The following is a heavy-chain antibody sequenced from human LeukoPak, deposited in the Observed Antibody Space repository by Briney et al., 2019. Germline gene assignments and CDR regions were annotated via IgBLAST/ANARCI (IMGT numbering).Heavy chain of an antibody. CDR3: AVLFGVVIPTDY. D-gene: IGHD3-3*01. J-gene: IGHJ4*02. V-gene: IGHV3-21*01. CDR2: ISSSSSYI. CDR1: GFTFSSYW. Sequence: PGGSLRLSCAASGFTFSSYWMNWVRQAPGKGLEWVSSISSSSSYIYYADSVKGRFTISRDNAKNSLYLQMNSLRAEDTAVYYCAVLFGVVIPTDYWGQGTLVTVSS.